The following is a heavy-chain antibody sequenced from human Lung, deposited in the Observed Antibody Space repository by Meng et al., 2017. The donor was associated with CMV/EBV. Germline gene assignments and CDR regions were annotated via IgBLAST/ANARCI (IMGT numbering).Heavy chain of an antibody. D-gene: IGHD2-2*01. CDR1: GYTFTSYG. V-gene: IGHV1-18*01. J-gene: IGHJ4*02. CDR3: ARNRYCSSTSCYFDY. CDR2: ISAYNGNT. Sequence: ASXXVSXKASGYTFTSYGISWVRQAPGQGLEWMGWISAYNGNTNYAQKLQGRVTMTTDTSTSTAYMELRSLRSDGTAVYYCARNRYCSSTSCYFDYWGQGTLVTVSS.